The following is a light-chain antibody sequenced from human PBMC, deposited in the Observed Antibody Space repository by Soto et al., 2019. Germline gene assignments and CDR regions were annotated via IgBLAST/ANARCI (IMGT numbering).Light chain of an antibody. Sequence: DIQMTQSPSSLSAFVGDSITITCQASQDLKNYLNWYQHKPGKAPKLLIYDALKSDTGVPSRFSGSGSGTDFTFTISSLQPEDIATYFCQQYDSLPPTFGGGTRVDI. CDR2: DAL. CDR3: QQYDSLPPT. CDR1: QDLKNY. V-gene: IGKV1-33*01. J-gene: IGKJ4*01.